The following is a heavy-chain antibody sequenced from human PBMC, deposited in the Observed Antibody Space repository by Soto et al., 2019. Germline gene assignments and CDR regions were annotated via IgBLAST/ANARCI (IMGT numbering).Heavy chain of an antibody. V-gene: IGHV1-69*13. Sequence: ASVKVSCKASGDTLSTYAINWVRQAPGQGLEWMGGIIPMFGTADYAQKFQGRVTITADESTGTAYMELSSLSSEDTALYYCARVPPGSCSGGTCFYHYFDHWGQGTLVTVSS. CDR3: ARVPPGSCSGGTCFYHYFDH. J-gene: IGHJ4*02. D-gene: IGHD2-15*01. CDR2: IIPMFGTA. CDR1: GDTLSTYA.